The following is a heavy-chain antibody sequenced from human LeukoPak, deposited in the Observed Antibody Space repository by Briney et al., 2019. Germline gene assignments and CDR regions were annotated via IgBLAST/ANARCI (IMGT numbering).Heavy chain of an antibody. Sequence: GGSLRLSCAASGFTFSNAWMSWVRQAPGKGLEWVSSISGRGGDYTDYADSVKGRFTISRDNSKNTLSLQMNSLRAEDTAVYYCAKDTLYSLYSSFDYWGQGSLVSVSS. V-gene: IGHV3-23*01. J-gene: IGHJ4*02. D-gene: IGHD6-13*01. CDR2: ISGRGGDYT. CDR1: GFTFSNAW. CDR3: AKDTLYSLYSSFDY.